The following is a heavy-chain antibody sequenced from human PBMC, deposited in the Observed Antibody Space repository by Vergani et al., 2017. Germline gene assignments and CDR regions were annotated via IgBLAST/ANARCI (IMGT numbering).Heavy chain of an antibody. CDR2: FDPEDGET. Sequence: QVQLVQSGAEVQKPGASVKVSCKVSGYTLTELSMHWVRQAPGKGLEWMGGFDPEDGETIYAQKFQGRVTMTEDTSTDTAYMELSSLRSEDTAVYYCAREGLLSTIIPYYYYYMDVWGKGTTVTVSS. J-gene: IGHJ6*03. CDR1: GYTLTELS. V-gene: IGHV1-24*01. CDR3: AREGLLSTIIPYYYYYMDV. D-gene: IGHD2-2*01.